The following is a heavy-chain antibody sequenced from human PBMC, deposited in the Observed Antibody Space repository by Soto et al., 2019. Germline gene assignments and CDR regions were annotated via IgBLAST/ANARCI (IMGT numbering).Heavy chain of an antibody. D-gene: IGHD3-22*01. V-gene: IGHV1-69*01. J-gene: IGHJ4*02. Sequence: QVQLVQSGAEVKKPGSSVKVSCKASGGTFSSYAISWVRQAPGQGREWMGGIIPIFGTANFAQKFQGRVTITADEYRNTAYMALNSLTSEDTAVYYCAREADYYDSSGYYLSSFDYWGQGTLVTVSS. CDR1: GGTFSSYA. CDR2: IIPIFGTA. CDR3: AREADYYDSSGYYLSSFDY.